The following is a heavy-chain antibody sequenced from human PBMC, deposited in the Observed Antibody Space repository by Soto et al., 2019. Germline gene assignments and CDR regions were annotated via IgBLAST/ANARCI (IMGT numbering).Heavy chain of an antibody. Sequence: GVSLRLSCAASGFTFSSYAMSWVRQSPGKGLEWVSAISGSGGSTYYADSVKGRFTISRDNSKNTLYLQMNSLRAEDTAVYYCDRDNEYQYHYDSSGYYQLFDYWGQGTLVTVSS. D-gene: IGHD3-22*01. CDR1: GFTFSSYA. J-gene: IGHJ4*02. CDR3: DRDNEYQYHYDSSGYYQLFDY. CDR2: ISGSGGST. V-gene: IGHV3-23*01.